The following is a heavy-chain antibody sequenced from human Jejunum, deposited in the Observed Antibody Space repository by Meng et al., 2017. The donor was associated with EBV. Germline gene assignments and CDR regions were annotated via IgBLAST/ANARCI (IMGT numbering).Heavy chain of an antibody. Sequence: VQVLPFGAELKKPVCLMKVSCKSSCNILSCYAIHWMRQTPGQRPGVIVWINTVNGYTKHSQKFQVRVTITSDISASTVYMVLSSLRSKDSGFYYCAKVLVGGSTLGWLDPWGQGTLVTVSS. V-gene: IGHV1-3*04. CDR2: INTVNGYT. CDR1: CNILSCYA. CDR3: AKVLVGGSTLGWLDP. D-gene: IGHD1-26*01. J-gene: IGHJ5*02.